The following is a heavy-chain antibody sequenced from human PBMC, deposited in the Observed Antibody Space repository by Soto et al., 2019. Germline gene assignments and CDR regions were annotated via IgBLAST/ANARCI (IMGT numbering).Heavy chain of an antibody. CDR2: IIPIFGTA. D-gene: IGHD1-26*01. J-gene: IGHJ6*02. Sequence: QVQLVQSGAEVKKPGSSVKVSCKASGGTFSSYAISWVRQAPGQGLEWMGGIIPIFGTANYAQKFQGRVTITADESTSTAYMELSSLRSEDTAVYYCARGAHGGRELLPYYYYDGMDVWGQGTTVTVSS. V-gene: IGHV1-69*01. CDR3: ARGAHGGRELLPYYYYDGMDV. CDR1: GGTFSSYA.